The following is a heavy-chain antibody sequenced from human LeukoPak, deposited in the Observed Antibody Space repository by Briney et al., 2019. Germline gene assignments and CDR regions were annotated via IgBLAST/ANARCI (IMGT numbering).Heavy chain of an antibody. J-gene: IGHJ3*02. Sequence: GRSLRLTCVASGFTFDDYAMHWVRQGPGMGLEWVSGNSSNSGRTDYADSVKGRFTIFRDNAKNSLYLQMNTLRPEDMALYYCVIDRSYSSTFGFDMWGQGTMVTVSS. CDR2: NSSNSGRT. CDR3: VIDRSYSSTFGFDM. D-gene: IGHD6-13*01. CDR1: GFTFDDYA. V-gene: IGHV3-9*03.